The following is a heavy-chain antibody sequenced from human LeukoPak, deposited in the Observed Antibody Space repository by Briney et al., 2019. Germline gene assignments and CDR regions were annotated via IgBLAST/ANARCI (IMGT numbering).Heavy chain of an antibody. Sequence: SETLSLTCTVSGGSISSSSYYWGWIRQPPGKGLEWIGSIYYSGSTYYNPSLKSRVTISVDTSKNQSSLKLSSVTAADTAVYYCARHRPRCSGGSCYRWFDPWGQGTLVTVSS. CDR3: ARHRPRCSGGSCYRWFDP. V-gene: IGHV4-39*01. CDR2: IYYSGST. D-gene: IGHD2-15*01. CDR1: GGSISSSSYY. J-gene: IGHJ5*02.